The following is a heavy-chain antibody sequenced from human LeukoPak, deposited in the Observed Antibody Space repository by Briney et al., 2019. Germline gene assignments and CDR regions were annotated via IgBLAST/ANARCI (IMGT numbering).Heavy chain of an antibody. J-gene: IGHJ4*02. D-gene: IGHD3-10*01. Sequence: SETLSLTCTVSGGSVISGSYYWSWIRQHPGRGLEWIGYIYYSGSTNYNPSLKSRVTISVDTSKNQFSLKLSSVTAADTAVYYCARAGTGVQGVITVWGQGTLVTVSS. CDR1: GGSVISGSYY. V-gene: IGHV4-61*01. CDR2: IYYSGST. CDR3: ARAGTGVQGVITV.